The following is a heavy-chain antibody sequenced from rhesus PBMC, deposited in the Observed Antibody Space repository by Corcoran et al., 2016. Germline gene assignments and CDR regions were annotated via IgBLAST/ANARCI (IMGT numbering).Heavy chain of an antibody. Sequence: EVQLVESGGGLAKPGGSLRLSCADSGFTFSSYWMNWVRQAPGKGLVWVSAINSGGGNTYHAESVKGRFTISRDNSKNTLSLQMNSLRAEDTAVYYCAKEDGRLVPLDYWGQGVLVTVSS. J-gene: IGHJ4*01. CDR3: AKEDGRLVPLDY. V-gene: IGHV3S25*01. D-gene: IGHD6S26*01. CDR2: INSGGGNT. CDR1: GFTFSSYW.